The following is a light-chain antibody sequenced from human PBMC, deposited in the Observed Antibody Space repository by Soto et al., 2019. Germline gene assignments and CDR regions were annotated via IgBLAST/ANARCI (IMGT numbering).Light chain of an antibody. Sequence: QSALTQPRSVSGSPGQSVTISCTGTSSDVGGYNFVSWYQQHPGKVPKLMIYDVSQRPSGVPDRFSGSKSGNTASLTISGLQAEDEADYYYCSDAGSYGIFGGGTKLTVL. J-gene: IGLJ2*01. V-gene: IGLV2-11*01. CDR3: CSDAGSYGI. CDR2: DVS. CDR1: SSDVGGYNF.